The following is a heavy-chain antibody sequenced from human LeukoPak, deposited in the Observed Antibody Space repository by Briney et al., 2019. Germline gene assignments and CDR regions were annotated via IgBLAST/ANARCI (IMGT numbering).Heavy chain of an antibody. Sequence: SETLSLTCAVSGGSISSSNWRSWVRQPPGKGLEWIGEIYHSGSTNYNPSLKSRVTISVDKSKNQFSLKLSSVTAADTAVYYCARVRWELERPGSNWFDPWGQGTLVTVSS. J-gene: IGHJ5*02. CDR1: GGSISSSNW. CDR3: ARVRWELERPGSNWFDP. V-gene: IGHV4-4*02. D-gene: IGHD1-1*01. CDR2: IYHSGST.